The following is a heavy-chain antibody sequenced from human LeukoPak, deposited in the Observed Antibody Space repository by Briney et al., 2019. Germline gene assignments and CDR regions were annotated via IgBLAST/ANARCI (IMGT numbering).Heavy chain of an antibody. CDR1: GGSISSGSYY. Sequence: KPSETLSLTCTVSGGSISSGSYYWSWIRQPAGKGLEWIGRIYTSGSTNYNPSLKSRVTISVDTSKNQFSLKLSSVTAADTAVYYCARDVGGRWLQWGAFDIWGQGTMVTVSS. CDR2: IYTSGST. V-gene: IGHV4-61*02. J-gene: IGHJ3*02. D-gene: IGHD5-24*01. CDR3: ARDVGGRWLQWGAFDI.